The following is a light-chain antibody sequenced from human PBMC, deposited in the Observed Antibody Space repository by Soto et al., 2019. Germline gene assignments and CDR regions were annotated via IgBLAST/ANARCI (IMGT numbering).Light chain of an antibody. V-gene: IGKV1-5*03. Sequence: DIQMTQSPSTLSASVGDRVTITCRASQSVSGWLAWYQQKPGKVPKLLIYKASTLESGVPSRFSGSGSATEFTLAISYLQADDFASYYGQRHGAFGQGTKV. CDR2: KAS. CDR3: QRHGA. CDR1: QSVSGW. J-gene: IGKJ1*01.